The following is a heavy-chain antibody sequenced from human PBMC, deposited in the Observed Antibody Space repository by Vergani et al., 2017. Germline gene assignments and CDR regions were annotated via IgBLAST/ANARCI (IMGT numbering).Heavy chain of an antibody. D-gene: IGHD2-2*02. J-gene: IGHJ4*02. CDR3: ATIGYRRWGYYFDY. CDR1: GYSISSNNC. Sequence: QVQLQESGPGLVKPPGTLSLTCAVSGYSISSNNCWTWVRPPPGKGLEWIGEICHTEDTKYSPSLKSRVTVSVDESRNLFSLRLNSVTAADTAVYYCATIGYRRWGYYFDYWGQGILVTVSS. V-gene: IGHV4-4*03. CDR2: ICHTEDT.